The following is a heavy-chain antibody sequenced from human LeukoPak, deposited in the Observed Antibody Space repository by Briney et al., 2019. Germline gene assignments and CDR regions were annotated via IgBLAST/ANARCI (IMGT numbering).Heavy chain of an antibody. CDR3: ARHMRYSISWYRFDY. CDR2: ISSSSGFT. J-gene: IGHJ4*02. CDR1: GFTFTDYY. Sequence: PGGSLRLSCAGSGFTFTDYYMSWIRQAPGKGLEWVSYISSSSGFTNYADSVKGRFTISRDNAKNSLFLQMNSLRAEDTAVYYCARHMRYSISWYRFDYWGQGTLVTVSS. V-gene: IGHV3-11*03. D-gene: IGHD6-13*01.